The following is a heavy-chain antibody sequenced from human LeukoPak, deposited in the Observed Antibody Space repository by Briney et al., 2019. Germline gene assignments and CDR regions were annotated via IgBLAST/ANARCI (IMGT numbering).Heavy chain of an antibody. D-gene: IGHD1-14*01. CDR1: GGSISSGDYY. CDR3: ARDGEGEPGYWYYYMDV. Sequence: PSETLSLTCTVSGGSISSGDYYWSWIRQPPGKGLEWIGYIYYSGSTYYNPSLKSRVTISVDTSKNQFSLKLSSVTAADTAVYYCARDGEGEPGYWYYYMDVWGKGTTVTVSS. CDR2: IYYSGST. V-gene: IGHV4-30-4*08. J-gene: IGHJ6*03.